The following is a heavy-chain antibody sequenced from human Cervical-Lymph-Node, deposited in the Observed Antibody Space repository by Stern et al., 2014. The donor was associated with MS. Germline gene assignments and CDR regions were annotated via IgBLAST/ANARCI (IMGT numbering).Heavy chain of an antibody. V-gene: IGHV1-3*04. Sequence: QVQLVQSGAEVKKPGASVKVSCKASGYTFTKYLIHWVRQAPGQRLEWMGRIDTGNGDTQYAHKFQDRVTVTMDAYETTVYMEVRRLRSEDTALYYCARDHFSSWYVEGDWFDPWGQGTLVTVSS. CDR1: GYTFTKYL. CDR2: IDTGNGDT. J-gene: IGHJ5*02. D-gene: IGHD6-19*01. CDR3: ARDHFSSWYVEGDWFDP.